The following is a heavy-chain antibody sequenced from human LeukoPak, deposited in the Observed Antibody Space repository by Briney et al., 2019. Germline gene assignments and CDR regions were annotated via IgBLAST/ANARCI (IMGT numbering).Heavy chain of an antibody. J-gene: IGHJ6*03. Sequence: GGSLRLSCAASGFIFSSYWMHWVRQAPGKELVWVSRINTDGSSTSYADSVKGRFTISRDNAKNTLYLQMNSLRAEDTAVYYCARNHYYYYMDVWGKGTTVTVSS. CDR1: GFIFSSYW. CDR3: ARNHYYYYMDV. V-gene: IGHV3-74*01. CDR2: INTDGSST.